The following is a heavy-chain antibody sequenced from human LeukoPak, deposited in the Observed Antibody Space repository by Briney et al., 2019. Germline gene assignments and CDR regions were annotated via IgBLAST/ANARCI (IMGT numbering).Heavy chain of an antibody. CDR2: IYYSGST. Sequence: SETLSLTCTVSGGSISSYYWSWIRQPPGKGLEWIGYIYYSGSTNYNPSLKSRVTISVDTSKNQFSLKLSPVTAADTAVYYCARSAAIIPDYWGQGTLVTVSS. CDR3: ARSAAIIPDY. V-gene: IGHV4-59*01. J-gene: IGHJ4*02. D-gene: IGHD2-2*02. CDR1: GGSISSYY.